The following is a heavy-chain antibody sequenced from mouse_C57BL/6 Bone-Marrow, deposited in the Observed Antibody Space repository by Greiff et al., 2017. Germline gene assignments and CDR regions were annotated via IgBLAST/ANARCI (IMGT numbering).Heavy chain of an antibody. CDR2: INPSSGYT. CDR1: GYTFTSYW. D-gene: IGHD3-2*02. V-gene: IGHV1-7*01. Sequence: QVQLQQSGAELAKPGASVKLSCKASGYTFTSYWMHWVKQRPGQGLEWIGYINPSSGYTKYNQKFKDKATLTADKSSSTAYMQLSSLTYEDSAVYYCARSPRQLRLRGVYFDYWGQGTTLTVSS. J-gene: IGHJ2*01. CDR3: ARSPRQLRLRGVYFDY.